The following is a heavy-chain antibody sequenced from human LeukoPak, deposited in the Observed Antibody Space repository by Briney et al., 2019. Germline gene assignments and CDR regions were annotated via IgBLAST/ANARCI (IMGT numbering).Heavy chain of an antibody. D-gene: IGHD3-10*02. CDR2: ISSSGSTI. CDR1: GFTFSSYE. J-gene: IGHJ6*04. V-gene: IGHV3-48*03. Sequence: PGGSLRLSCAASGFTFSSYEMNWVRQNPGKGLEWVSYISSSGSTIYYADYVKGRFTISRDNAKNSLYLQMNSPRAEDTAVYHCAELGITMIGGVWGKGTTVTISS. CDR3: AELGITMIGGV.